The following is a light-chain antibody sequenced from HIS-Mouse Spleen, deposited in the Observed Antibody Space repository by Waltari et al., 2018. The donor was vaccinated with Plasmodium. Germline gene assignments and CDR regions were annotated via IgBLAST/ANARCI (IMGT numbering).Light chain of an antibody. CDR3: QQSYSTWT. CDR2: AAA. Sequence: DIQMTQSPSSLSASVGDRVTITCRASQRISSYLNWYQQKPGKAPNLVIYAAASLQSGLPSRFRRTGSGTDFTLNISSLQPEDFATYFCQQSYSTWTFGLGTKVEIK. J-gene: IGKJ1*01. CDR1: QRISSY. V-gene: IGKV1-39*01.